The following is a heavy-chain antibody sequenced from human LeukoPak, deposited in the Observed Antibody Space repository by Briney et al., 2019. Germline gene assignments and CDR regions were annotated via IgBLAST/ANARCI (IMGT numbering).Heavy chain of an antibody. CDR2: VYNSGTT. CDR3: ARDAY. CDR1: GVSIGSHY. Sequence: AETLSLTCTVSGVSIGSHYWSWIRQSPGKGLEWIGCVYNSGTTVYNPSLTGRVTISVATSQNQYSLNLRSVTAADAAVYYCARDAYWGQGILVTVSS. J-gene: IGHJ4*02. V-gene: IGHV4-59*11.